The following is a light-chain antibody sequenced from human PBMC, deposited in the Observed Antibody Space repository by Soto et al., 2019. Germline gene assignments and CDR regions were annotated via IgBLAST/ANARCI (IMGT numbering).Light chain of an antibody. V-gene: IGKV1-5*01. CDR1: QSINNW. Sequence: DIQMTQSPSTLSASVGDRVTITCRASQSINNWLAWYQQKPGKAPNLLIYDASTLESGVPSRFSGSGSGTEFTLTISSLQPDDFATYYCQQYDSYSPTFGQGTKVEIK. CDR2: DAS. CDR3: QQYDSYSPT. J-gene: IGKJ1*01.